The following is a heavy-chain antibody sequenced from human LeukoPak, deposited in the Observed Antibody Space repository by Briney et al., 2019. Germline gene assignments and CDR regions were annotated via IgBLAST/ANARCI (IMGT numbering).Heavy chain of an antibody. Sequence: ASVKVSCKASGYTFTGYYMHWVRQAPGQGLEWMGWINPNSGGTNHAQKFQGRVTMTRDTSISTAYMELSRLRSDDTAVYYCARGSGDFWSGYDDAFDIWGQGTMVTVSS. J-gene: IGHJ3*02. CDR2: INPNSGGT. CDR1: GYTFTGYY. CDR3: ARGSGDFWSGYDDAFDI. V-gene: IGHV1-2*02. D-gene: IGHD3-3*01.